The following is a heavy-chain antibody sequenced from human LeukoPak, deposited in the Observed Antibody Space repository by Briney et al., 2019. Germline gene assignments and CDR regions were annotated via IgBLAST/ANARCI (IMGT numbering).Heavy chain of an antibody. CDR2: INAGNGNT. CDR3: ARFLGRSYGMDV. J-gene: IGHJ6*02. D-gene: IGHD3-3*01. Sequence: GASVTVSFTGSGYTFTNYAVHWVRQAPGQRLEWMGWINAGNGNTKFSQKFQGRVTITRDTSASTAYMELSSLRSEDTAVYYCARFLGRSYGMDVWGQGTTVTVSS. V-gene: IGHV1-3*01. CDR1: GYTFTNYA.